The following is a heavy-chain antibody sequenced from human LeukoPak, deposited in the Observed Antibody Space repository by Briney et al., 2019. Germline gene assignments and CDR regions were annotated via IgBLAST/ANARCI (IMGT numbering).Heavy chain of an antibody. Sequence: GGSLRLSCAASGFTFSSYWMTWVRQAPGKGLEWVANIKQDGSETYYVDSVKGRFTISRDNAKNSLYLQMNSLRTEDTAVYSCARLNYYADKGPDAFDIWGQGTMVTVSS. J-gene: IGHJ3*02. V-gene: IGHV3-7*01. CDR3: ARLNYYADKGPDAFDI. D-gene: IGHD3-10*01. CDR1: GFTFSSYW. CDR2: IKQDGSET.